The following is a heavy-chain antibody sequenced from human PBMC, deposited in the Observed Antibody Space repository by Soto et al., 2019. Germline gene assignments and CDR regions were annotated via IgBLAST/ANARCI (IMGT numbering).Heavy chain of an antibody. Sequence: ASVKVSCKASGGTFSSYAISWVRQAPGQGLEWMGGIIPIFGTANYAQKFQGRVTITADKSTSTAYMELSSLRSEDTAVYYCARDPPSAPEFAFDIWGQGTMVTVSS. CDR1: GGTFSSYA. J-gene: IGHJ3*02. CDR2: IIPIFGTA. D-gene: IGHD3-10*01. V-gene: IGHV1-69*06. CDR3: ARDPPSAPEFAFDI.